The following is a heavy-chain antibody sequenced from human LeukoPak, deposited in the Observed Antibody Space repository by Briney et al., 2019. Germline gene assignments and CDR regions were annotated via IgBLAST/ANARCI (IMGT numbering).Heavy chain of an antibody. Sequence: GASVKVSCKASGYTFTSYGISWVRQAPGQGLEWMGWISAYNGNTNYAQKLQGRVTMTTDTSTSTAYMELRSLRSDDTAVYYCARDETGITMVRGVIRNFDYWGQGTLVTVSS. D-gene: IGHD3-10*01. V-gene: IGHV1-18*01. CDR2: ISAYNGNT. J-gene: IGHJ4*02. CDR1: GYTFTSYG. CDR3: ARDETGITMVRGVIRNFDY.